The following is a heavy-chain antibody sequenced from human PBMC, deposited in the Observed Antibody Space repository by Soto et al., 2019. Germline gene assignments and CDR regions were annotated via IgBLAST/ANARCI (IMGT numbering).Heavy chain of an antibody. V-gene: IGHV1-58*01. CDR3: ATDKGDSYGYGNY. J-gene: IGHJ4*02. Sequence: SVKVSCKASGFPFTNSAVQWVRQARGQRLEWIGWIVVGSGNTNYAQKFQERVTITRDMSTSTAYMELSSLRSEDTAVYYCATDKGDSYGYGNYWGQGTLVTVSS. D-gene: IGHD5-18*01. CDR2: IVVGSGNT. CDR1: GFPFTNSA.